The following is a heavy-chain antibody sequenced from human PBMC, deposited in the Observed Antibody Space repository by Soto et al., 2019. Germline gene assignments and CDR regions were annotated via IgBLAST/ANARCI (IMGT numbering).Heavy chain of an antibody. CDR1: GFNFSSYA. CDR2: ISGSGGST. CDR3: AKHFVNGEVDY. J-gene: IGHJ4*02. D-gene: IGHD3-10*01. V-gene: IGHV3-23*01. Sequence: EVQLLESGGGLVQPGGSLRLSCAASGFNFSSYAMSWVRQAPGKGLEWVSIISGSGGSTYYADSVKGRFTISRDNSKNTLYLQMNSLTAEDTAVYYCAKHFVNGEVDYWGQGTLVTVSS.